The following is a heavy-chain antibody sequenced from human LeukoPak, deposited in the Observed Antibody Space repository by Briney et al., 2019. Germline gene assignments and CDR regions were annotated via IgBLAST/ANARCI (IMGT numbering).Heavy chain of an antibody. CDR3: ARAGDYDPYFDY. CDR1: GYTFTSYD. V-gene: IGHV1-8*01. D-gene: IGHD4-17*01. J-gene: IGHJ4*02. Sequence: ASVKVPCKASGYTFTSYDINWVRQATGQGLEWMGWMNPNSGNTGYAQKFQGRVTMTRNTSISTAYMELSSLRSEDTAVYYCARAGDYDPYFDYWGQGTLVTVSS. CDR2: MNPNSGNT.